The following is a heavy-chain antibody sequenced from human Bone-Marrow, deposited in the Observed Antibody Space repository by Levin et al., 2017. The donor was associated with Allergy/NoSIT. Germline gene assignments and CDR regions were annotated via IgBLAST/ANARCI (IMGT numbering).Heavy chain of an antibody. CDR3: ARDRTEYCSGGSCYSGCDY. V-gene: IGHV3-30*03. Sequence: GGSLRLSCAASGFTFSKYGMHWVRQAPGKGLEWVALISHDGSKKYYADSLKGRLTISRDDSKNTLYLQMNSLRTDDAAVYYCARDRTEYCSGGSCYSGCDYWGQGTLVTVSS. J-gene: IGHJ4*02. CDR2: ISHDGSKK. CDR1: GFTFSKYG. D-gene: IGHD2-15*01.